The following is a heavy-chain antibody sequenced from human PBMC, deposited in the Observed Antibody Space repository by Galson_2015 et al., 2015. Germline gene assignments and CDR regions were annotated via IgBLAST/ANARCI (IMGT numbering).Heavy chain of an antibody. J-gene: IGHJ4*02. D-gene: IGHD6-13*01. CDR1: GFIFGSYG. Sequence: SLRLSCAASGFIFGSYGMHWVRQAPGKGLEWVAAIRNDGSNKHYADSVKGRFTIYRDNAKNTMYLEMNSLRAEDTAVYYCGNGGGVSWYAFDIWGQGTLVTVPS. CDR3: GNGGGVSWYAFDI. V-gene: IGHV3-30*18. CDR2: IRNDGSNK.